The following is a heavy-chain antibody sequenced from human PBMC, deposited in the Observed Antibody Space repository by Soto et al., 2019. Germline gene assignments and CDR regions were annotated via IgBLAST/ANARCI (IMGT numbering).Heavy chain of an antibody. CDR1: GYTVTSYG. CDR2: ISAYNGNT. Sequence: QVQLVQSGAEVKKPGASVKVSCKASGYTVTSYGISWVRQAPGQGLEWMGWISAYNGNTNYAQKLQGRVTMTTGTSTSTAYMGLRSLRSDDTAVYYCVVAAQPYYFDYWGQGTLVTVSS. J-gene: IGHJ4*02. V-gene: IGHV1-18*01. CDR3: VVAAQPYYFDY. D-gene: IGHD2-15*01.